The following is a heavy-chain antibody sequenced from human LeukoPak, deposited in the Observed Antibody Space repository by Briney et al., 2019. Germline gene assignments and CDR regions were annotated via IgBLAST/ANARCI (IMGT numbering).Heavy chain of an antibody. D-gene: IGHD3-9*01. CDR3: ARAHYDILTGYSTLDY. Sequence: SETLSLTCTVSGGSISSGDSYWSWIRQPPGKGLEWIGYIYYSGSTYYNPSLKSRVTISVDTSKNQFSLKLSSVTAADTAVYYCARAHYDILTGYSTLDYWGQGTLVTVSS. CDR2: IYYSGST. CDR1: GGSISSGDSY. V-gene: IGHV4-30-4*01. J-gene: IGHJ4*02.